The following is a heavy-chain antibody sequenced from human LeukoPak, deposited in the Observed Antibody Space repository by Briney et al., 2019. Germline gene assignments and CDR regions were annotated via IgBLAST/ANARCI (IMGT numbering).Heavy chain of an antibody. D-gene: IGHD6-19*01. CDR3: ATLSGYSSGWYEYYFDY. CDR2: INPNSGGT. V-gene: IGHV1-2*02. CDR1: GYTFTSYG. J-gene: IGHJ4*02. Sequence: GASVKVSCKASGYTFTSYGISWVRQAPGQGLEWMGWINPNSGGTNYAQKFQGRVTMTRDTSISTAYMELNRLRSDDTAVYYCATLSGYSSGWYEYYFDYWGQGTLVTVSS.